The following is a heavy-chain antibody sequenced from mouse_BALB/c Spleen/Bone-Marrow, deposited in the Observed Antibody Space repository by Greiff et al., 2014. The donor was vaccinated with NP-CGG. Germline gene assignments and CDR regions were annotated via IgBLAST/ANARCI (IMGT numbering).Heavy chain of an antibody. J-gene: IGHJ2*01. D-gene: IGHD1-2*01. Sequence: QVQLQQSGAELMKPGASVKISCKATGYTFSTYWIEWVKQGPGHGLEWIGEILPGSGGTNYNEKFKGKATFTADTSSNTAYMQLSSLTSEDSAVYYCAGRLLYYFDYWGQGTTLTVSS. CDR3: AGRLLYYFDY. CDR1: GYTFSTYW. CDR2: ILPGSGGT. V-gene: IGHV1-9*01.